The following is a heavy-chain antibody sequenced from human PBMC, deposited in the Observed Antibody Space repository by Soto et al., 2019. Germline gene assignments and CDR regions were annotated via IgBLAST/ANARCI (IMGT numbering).Heavy chain of an antibody. CDR1: GFTFSNYG. CDR2: ISTNGDTA. V-gene: IGHV3-23*01. J-gene: IGHJ5*01. D-gene: IGHD4-17*01. CDR3: PKDLSRWPHYAFDS. Sequence: EVQLLESGGGLLQPGGSLRLSCAASGFTFSNYGMNWVRQAPGKGLEWVSGISTNGDTANYADSVKGRFTISRDNSKNALYMQMNGLRPEDSAVYYCPKDLSRWPHYAFDSWGQGTLVTVSS.